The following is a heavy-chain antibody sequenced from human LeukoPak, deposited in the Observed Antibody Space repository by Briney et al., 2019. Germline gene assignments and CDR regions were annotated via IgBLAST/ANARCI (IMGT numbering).Heavy chain of an antibody. Sequence: ASVKVSCKAYGYTFTGYDIYWVRQAPGQGLEWMGWINPNSGGTDYTQKFQGRVTMTRDTSISTAYMELSRLRSDDTAVYYCARDYSRYFDFWGQGTLVTVSS. CDR1: GYTFTGYD. CDR3: ARDYSRYFDF. V-gene: IGHV1-2*02. D-gene: IGHD4-11*01. CDR2: INPNSGGT. J-gene: IGHJ4*02.